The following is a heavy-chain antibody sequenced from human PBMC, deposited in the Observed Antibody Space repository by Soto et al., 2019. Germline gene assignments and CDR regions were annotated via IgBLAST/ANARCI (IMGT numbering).Heavy chain of an antibody. Sequence: QVQLVQSGAEVKKPGASVKVSCKASGYTFTSYGISWVRQAPGQGLGWMGWISAYNGNTNYAQKLQGRVTMTTDTSTSTAYMELRSMRADDTAVYYCARGSSHSSLNFYYYYYMDVWGKGTTVTVSS. CDR2: ISAYNGNT. J-gene: IGHJ6*03. V-gene: IGHV1-18*01. CDR3: ARGSSHSSLNFYYYYYMDV. CDR1: GYTFTSYG. D-gene: IGHD6-13*01.